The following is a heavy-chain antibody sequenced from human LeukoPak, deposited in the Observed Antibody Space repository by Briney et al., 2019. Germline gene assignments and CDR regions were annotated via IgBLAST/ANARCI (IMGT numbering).Heavy chain of an antibody. CDR3: VGSGWYGYFDY. Sequence: PGGSLRLSCAASGFTFSSYAMSWVRQAPGKGLEWVSAISGSGGSTYYADSVKGRFTISRDNSKNTLYLQMNSLRADDTAVYYCVGSGWYGYFDYWGQGTLVTVSS. J-gene: IGHJ4*02. CDR1: GFTFSSYA. V-gene: IGHV3-23*01. D-gene: IGHD6-19*01. CDR2: ISGSGGST.